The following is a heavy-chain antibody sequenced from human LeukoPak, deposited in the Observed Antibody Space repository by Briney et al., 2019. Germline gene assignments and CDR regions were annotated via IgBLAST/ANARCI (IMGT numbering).Heavy chain of an antibody. J-gene: IGHJ4*02. CDR2: IWYDGSKK. CDR3: ARVDTAMVTSYYFDY. CDR1: GFGFSHYG. D-gene: IGHD5-18*01. V-gene: IGHV3-33*01. Sequence: GGSLRLSCAASGFGFSHYGMHWVRQAPGKGLEWVAVIWYDGSKKYYADSVKGRFTISRDNSKNMVYLQMDSLRAEDTAVYYCARVDTAMVTSYYFDYWGQGTLVTVSS.